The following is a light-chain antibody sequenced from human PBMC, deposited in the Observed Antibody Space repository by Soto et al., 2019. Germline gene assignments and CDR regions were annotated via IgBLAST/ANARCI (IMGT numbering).Light chain of an antibody. CDR3: LLDFRYFWA. Sequence: AIQLTQSPSCLSASVGDRVTITCRASEAIRSALGWYQQKPGKVPKLLIYAASILQSGVPSRFSGSGSGTDFTLTISSLQPEDFATYYCLLDFRYFWAFGQGTKVDNK. V-gene: IGKV1-6*01. CDR1: EAIRSA. CDR2: AAS. J-gene: IGKJ1*01.